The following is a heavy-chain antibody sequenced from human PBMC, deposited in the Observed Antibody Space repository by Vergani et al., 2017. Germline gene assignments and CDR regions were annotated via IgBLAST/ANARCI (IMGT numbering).Heavy chain of an antibody. CDR2: IRNKANDYTT. CDR3: VRVKGSNWNDHLYDN. J-gene: IGHJ4*03. CDR1: GFTFSDHY. Sequence: EVQLVESGGGLVQPGGSLRLSCAASGFTFSDHYMDWVRQAQGKGLEWVGRIRNKANDYTTQYAASVKGRFTISRDDSKSYLYLQMNSLQTEDTALYYCVRVKGSNWNDHLYDNWGQGTLVTVSS. V-gene: IGHV3-72*01. D-gene: IGHD1-1*01.